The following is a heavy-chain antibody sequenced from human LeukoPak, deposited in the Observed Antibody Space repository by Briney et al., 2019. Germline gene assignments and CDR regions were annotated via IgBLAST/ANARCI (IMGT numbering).Heavy chain of an antibody. CDR2: IYYSGST. Sequence: SETLSLTCTVSGGSISSYYWSWIRQPPGKGLEWIGYIYYSGSTNYNPALKRRVTISVDTSKNHFSLKLRSVTAADTAVYYCARVTGYMIEDYFDYWGQGTLLTVSS. CDR3: ARVTGYMIEDYFDY. CDR1: GGSISSYY. D-gene: IGHD3-9*01. V-gene: IGHV4-59*01. J-gene: IGHJ4*02.